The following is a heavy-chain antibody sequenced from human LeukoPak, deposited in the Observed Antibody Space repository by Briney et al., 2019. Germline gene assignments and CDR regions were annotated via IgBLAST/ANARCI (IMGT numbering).Heavy chain of an antibody. CDR2: MSASGGST. V-gene: IGHV3-23*01. D-gene: IGHD5-12*01. CDR3: AKGRGYSGYDFFDY. Sequence: PGPSLRLSCAASGFTFSSYAMSWVRQAPGKGLDWVSAMSASGGSTFYADSVKARVTISRDNSKNMLYLQMNSLRAEDTALYFCAKGRGYSGYDFFDYWGQGTLVTVSS. J-gene: IGHJ4*02. CDR1: GFTFSSYA.